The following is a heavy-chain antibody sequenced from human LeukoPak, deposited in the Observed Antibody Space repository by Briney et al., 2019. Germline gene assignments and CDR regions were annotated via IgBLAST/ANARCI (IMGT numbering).Heavy chain of an antibody. Sequence: ASVKVSCKVSGYTLTELSMQWVRQAPGKGLEWMGGFDPEDGETIYAQKFQGRVTMTEDTSTDTAYMELSSLRSEDTAVYYCATVATTVTTVDAFDIWGQGTMVTVSS. CDR2: FDPEDGET. V-gene: IGHV1-24*01. CDR3: ATVATTVTTVDAFDI. J-gene: IGHJ3*02. D-gene: IGHD4-17*01. CDR1: GYTLTELS.